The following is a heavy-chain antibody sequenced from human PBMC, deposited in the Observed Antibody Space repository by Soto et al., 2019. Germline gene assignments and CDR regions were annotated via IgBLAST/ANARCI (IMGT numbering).Heavy chain of an antibody. V-gene: IGHV4-34*01. D-gene: IGHD6-13*01. J-gene: IGHJ5*02. CDR3: ARVHSSSWSENWFDP. CDR2: INHSGST. CDR1: GGSFSGYY. Sequence: SETLSLTCAVYGGSFSGYYWSWIRQPPGKGLEWIGEINHSGSTNYNPSLKSRVTISVDTSKNQFSLKLSSVTAADTAVYYCARVHSSSWSENWFDPWGQGTLVTVSS.